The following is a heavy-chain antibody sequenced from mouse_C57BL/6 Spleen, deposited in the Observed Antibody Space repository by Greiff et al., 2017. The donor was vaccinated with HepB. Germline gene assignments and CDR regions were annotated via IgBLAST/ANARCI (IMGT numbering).Heavy chain of an antibody. CDR2: IYPGSGST. CDR3: ARGRFDYGSSYFDY. J-gene: IGHJ2*01. D-gene: IGHD1-1*01. V-gene: IGHV1-55*01. CDR1: GYTFTSYW. Sequence: QVQLQQPGAELVKPGASVKMSCKASGYTFTSYWITWVKQRPGQGLEWIGDIYPGSGSTNYNEKFKSKATLTVDTSSSTAYMQLSSLTSEDSAVYYCARGRFDYGSSYFDYWGQGTTLTVSS.